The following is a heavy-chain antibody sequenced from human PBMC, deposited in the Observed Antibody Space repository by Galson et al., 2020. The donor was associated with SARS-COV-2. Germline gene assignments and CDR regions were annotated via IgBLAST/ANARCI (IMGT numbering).Heavy chain of an antibody. D-gene: IGHD6-19*01. CDR2: ISSSSSTI. V-gene: IGHV3-48*01. J-gene: IGHJ4*02. Sequence: GGSLRLSCAASGFTFSSYSMNWVRQAPGKGLEWVSYISSSSSTIYYADSVKGRFTISRDNAKNSLYLQMNSLRIEDTAVYFCVRDFKGVAGFDSWGQGTLVTVSS. CDR1: GFTFSSYS. CDR3: VRDFKGVAGFDS.